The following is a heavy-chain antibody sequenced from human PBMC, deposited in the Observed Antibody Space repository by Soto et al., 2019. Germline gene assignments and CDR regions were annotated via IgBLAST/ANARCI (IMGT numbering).Heavy chain of an antibody. CDR3: ERDLRAPQTNWFDP. V-gene: IGHV1-69*13. CDR1: GGTFSSYA. CDR2: IIPIFGTA. Sequence: SSVKVSCKASGGTFSSYAISWVRQAPGQGLEWMGGIIPIFGTANYAQKFQGRVTMTADESTSTAYMELSSLQSEDTAVYCFERDLRAPQTNWFDPLGQGNLVTVSS. J-gene: IGHJ5*02.